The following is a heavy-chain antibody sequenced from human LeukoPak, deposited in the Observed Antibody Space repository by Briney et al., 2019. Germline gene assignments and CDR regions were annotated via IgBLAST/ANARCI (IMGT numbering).Heavy chain of an antibody. CDR2: ISYDGSNK. CDR3: AKGGPVVVIRFLYFVY. J-gene: IGHJ4*02. V-gene: IGHV3-30*18. D-gene: IGHD3-22*01. Sequence: GGSLRLSCAASGFTFSSYGMHWVRQAPGKGLEWVAVISYDGSNKYYADSVKGRFTISRDNSKNTLYLQMNSLRAEDTAVYYCAKGGPVVVIRFLYFVYWGQGTLVTVSS. CDR1: GFTFSSYG.